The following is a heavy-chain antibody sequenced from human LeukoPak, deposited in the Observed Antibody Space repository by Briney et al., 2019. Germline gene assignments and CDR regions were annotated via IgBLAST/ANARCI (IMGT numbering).Heavy chain of an antibody. V-gene: IGHV4-39*07. J-gene: IGHJ6*02. D-gene: IGHD3-16*02. CDR2: IYYSGST. Sequence: SETLSLTCTVSGGSISSSSYYWGWIRQPPGKGLEWIGSIYYSGSTYYNPSLKSRVTISVDTSKNQFSLKLSSVTAADTAVYYCARVLSHWYDYVWGSYRRVGMDVWGQGTTVTVSS. CDR3: ARVLSHWYDYVWGSYRRVGMDV. CDR1: GGSISSSSYY.